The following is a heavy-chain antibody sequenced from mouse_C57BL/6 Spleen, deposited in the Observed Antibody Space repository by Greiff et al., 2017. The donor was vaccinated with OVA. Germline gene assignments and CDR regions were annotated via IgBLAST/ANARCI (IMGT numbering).Heavy chain of an antibody. CDR3: ASVLGPSYAMDY. J-gene: IGHJ4*01. V-gene: IGHV5-17*01. Sequence: DVHLVESGGGLVKPGGSLKLSCAASGFTFSDYGMHWVRQAPEKGLEWVAYISSGSSTIYYADTVKGRFTISRDNAKNTLFLQMTSLRSEDTAMYYCASVLGPSYAMDYWGQGTSVTVSS. D-gene: IGHD4-1*01. CDR1: GFTFSDYG. CDR2: ISSGSSTI.